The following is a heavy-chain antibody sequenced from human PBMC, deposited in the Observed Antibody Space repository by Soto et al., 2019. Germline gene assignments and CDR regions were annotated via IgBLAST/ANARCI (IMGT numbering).Heavy chain of an antibody. V-gene: IGHV1-3*04. Sequence: SVKVSCKASGYTFTIYAMHWMRQAPGQRLEWMGWINTGNGNTKYSQKFQGRVTITRDTSASTAYVELSSLRTEDTAVYYCARDSNPVLEWLLSPSFDYWGQGTLVTVSS. D-gene: IGHD3-3*01. CDR3: ARDSNPVLEWLLSPSFDY. J-gene: IGHJ4*02. CDR2: INTGNGNT. CDR1: GYTFTIYA.